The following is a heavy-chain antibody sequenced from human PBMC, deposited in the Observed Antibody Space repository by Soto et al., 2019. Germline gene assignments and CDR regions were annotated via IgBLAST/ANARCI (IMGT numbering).Heavy chain of an antibody. Sequence: QVQLVQSGAEVKKPGASVKVSCKASGYTFTSYDINWVRQATGQGLEWMGWMNPNSGNTGYAQKFQGRVTMTRNTSISTAYMELSSLRSEDTAVYYCARYYDILTGYPYGMDVWGQGTLVTVSS. J-gene: IGHJ6*02. CDR1: GYTFTSYD. V-gene: IGHV1-8*01. D-gene: IGHD3-9*01. CDR3: ARYYDILTGYPYGMDV. CDR2: MNPNSGNT.